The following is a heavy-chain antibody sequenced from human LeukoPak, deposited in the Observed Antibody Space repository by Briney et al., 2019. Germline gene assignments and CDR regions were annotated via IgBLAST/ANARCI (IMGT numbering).Heavy chain of an antibody. CDR3: ASGTECGGDCYSL. Sequence: SETLSLTCAVSGGSISSGGFSWSWIRQPPGKGLEWIGYIYHSGSTYYNPSLKSRVTISVDRSKNQFSLKLSSVTAADTAVYYCASGTECGGDCYSLWGQGTLVTVSS. D-gene: IGHD2-21*02. J-gene: IGHJ4*02. CDR2: IYHSGST. CDR1: GGSISSGGFS. V-gene: IGHV4-30-2*01.